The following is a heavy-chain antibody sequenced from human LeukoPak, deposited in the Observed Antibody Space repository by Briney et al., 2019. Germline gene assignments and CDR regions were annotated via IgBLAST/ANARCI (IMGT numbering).Heavy chain of an antibody. CDR2: INHSGST. Sequence: SETLSLTCAVYGGSFSGYYWSWIRQPPGKGLEWIGEINHSGSTNYNPSLKSRVTISVDTSKNQFSLKLSSVTAADTAVYYCARGPYDSSGYLDYWGQGTLVTVSS. CDR3: ARGPYDSSGYLDY. D-gene: IGHD3-22*01. J-gene: IGHJ4*02. V-gene: IGHV4-34*01. CDR1: GGSFSGYY.